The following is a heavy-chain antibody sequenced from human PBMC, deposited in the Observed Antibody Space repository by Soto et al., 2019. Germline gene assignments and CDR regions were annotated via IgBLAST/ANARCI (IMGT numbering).Heavy chain of an antibody. V-gene: IGHV4-59*08. Sequence: SVTLSLTCSVSGFSVSNYYWSWIRPTQGKGLEWMAYMYYNVDSNYKPSLKSRVTLSIDTSKNRFSLTLTSVTAADTAVYYCARHGAGGSGWYDYWGQGTLVTVSS. J-gene: IGHJ4*02. CDR1: GFSVSNYY. CDR3: ARHGAGGSGWYDY. CDR2: MYYNVDS. D-gene: IGHD6-19*01.